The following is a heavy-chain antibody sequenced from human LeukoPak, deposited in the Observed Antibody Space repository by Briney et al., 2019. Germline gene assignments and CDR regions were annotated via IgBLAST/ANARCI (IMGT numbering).Heavy chain of an antibody. D-gene: IGHD4/OR15-4a*01. CDR1: GLTVSGNY. CDR3: ANEVRPNDY. CDR2: IYTSGGT. J-gene: IGHJ4*02. Sequence: PGGSLRLSCAASGLTVSGNYMSWVRQAPGKGLEWVSVIYTSGGTYYADSVKGRFTISRDNSKNTLYLQMNSLRGEDTALYFCANEVRPNDYWGQGTLVTVSS. V-gene: IGHV3-53*01.